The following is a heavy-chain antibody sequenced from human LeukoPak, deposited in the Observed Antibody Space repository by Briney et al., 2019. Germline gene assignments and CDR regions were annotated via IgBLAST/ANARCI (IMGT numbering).Heavy chain of an antibody. Sequence: ASVKVSCKASGFTFTDFYMHWVRQAPGQGLEWMGWINPNRGGTNYAQKFQGRVTMTSDTSISTAYMHLSRLTSDDTAVYYCARIYCSSASCYYFDYWGQGTLVTVPS. J-gene: IGHJ4*02. D-gene: IGHD2-2*01. CDR2: INPNRGGT. CDR3: ARIYCSSASCYYFDY. CDR1: GFTFTDFY. V-gene: IGHV1-2*02.